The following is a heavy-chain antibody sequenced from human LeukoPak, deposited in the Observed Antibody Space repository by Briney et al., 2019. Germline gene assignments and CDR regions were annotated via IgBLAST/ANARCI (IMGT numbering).Heavy chain of an antibody. CDR2: IIPIFGTA. J-gene: IGHJ3*02. V-gene: IGHV1-69*13. CDR1: GGTFSSYA. CDR3: ARVLGDGHGLDI. Sequence: SVTVSCKASGGTFSSYAISWVRQAPGQGLEWMGGIIPIFGTANYAQKFQGRVTITADESTSTAYMELSSLRSEDTAVYYCARVLGDGHGLDIWGQGTMVTVSS. D-gene: IGHD2-15*01.